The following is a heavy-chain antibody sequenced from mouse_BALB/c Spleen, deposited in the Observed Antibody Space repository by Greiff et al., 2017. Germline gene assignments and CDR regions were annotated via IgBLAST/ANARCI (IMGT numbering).Heavy chain of an antibody. J-gene: IGHJ4*01. CDR3: TFDSSGYVGYAMDY. V-gene: IGHV1S81*02. CDR1: GYTFTSYY. Sequence: VQLQQSGAELVKPGASVKLSCKASGYTFTSYYMYWVKQRPGQGLEWIGEINPSNGGTNFNEKFKSKATLTVDKSSSTAYMQLSSLTSEDSAVYYCTFDSSGYVGYAMDYWGQGTSVTVSS. D-gene: IGHD3-2*01. CDR2: INPSNGGT.